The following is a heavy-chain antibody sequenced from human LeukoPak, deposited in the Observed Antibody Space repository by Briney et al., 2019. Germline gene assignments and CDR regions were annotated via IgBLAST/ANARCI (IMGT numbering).Heavy chain of an antibody. D-gene: IGHD2-2*01. V-gene: IGHV3-21*04. J-gene: IGHJ4*02. Sequence: PGGSLRLSCAASGFTFSRYSMNWVRQAPGKGLEWVSSISPTSSYIYYADSVKGRFTISRDNAKNSLYLQMNSLRAEDMAVYYCARDQRYCSSSSCPWEPFDYWGQGTLVTVSS. CDR2: ISPTSSYI. CDR1: GFTFSRYS. CDR3: ARDQRYCSSSSCPWEPFDY.